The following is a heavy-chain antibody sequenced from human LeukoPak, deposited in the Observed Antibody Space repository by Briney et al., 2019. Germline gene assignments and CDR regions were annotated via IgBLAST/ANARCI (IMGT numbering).Heavy chain of an antibody. D-gene: IGHD3-10*01. CDR1: GYTFISYY. J-gene: IGHJ6*02. CDR2: INPSGGST. V-gene: IGHV1-46*01. Sequence: GASVKVSCKASGYTFISYYLHWVRQAPGQGLEWMGIINPSGGSTSYAQKFQGRVTMTRDTSTSTVYMELSSLRSEDTAVYYCAYGSGSSYIGEFYYYYYYGMDVWGQGTTVTVSS. CDR3: AYGSGSSYIGEFYYYYYYGMDV.